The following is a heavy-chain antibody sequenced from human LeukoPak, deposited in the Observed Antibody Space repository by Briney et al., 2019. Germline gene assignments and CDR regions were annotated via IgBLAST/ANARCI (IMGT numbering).Heavy chain of an antibody. CDR1: GGSISSSSYY. D-gene: IGHD4/OR15-4a*01. CDR3: ARLLIDASNYYYGMDV. Sequence: PSETLSLTCTVSGGSISSSSYYWGWIRQPPGTGLGWIGSIYYSGSTYYNPSLKSRVTISVDTSKNQSSLKLSSVTAADTAVYYCARLLIDASNYYYGMDVWGQGTTVTVSS. V-gene: IGHV4-39*01. J-gene: IGHJ6*02. CDR2: IYYSGST.